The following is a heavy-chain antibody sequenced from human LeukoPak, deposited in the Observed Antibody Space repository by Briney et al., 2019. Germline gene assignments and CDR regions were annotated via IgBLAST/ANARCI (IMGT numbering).Heavy chain of an antibody. CDR2: ISSSSSYI. Sequence: SGGSLRLSCAASGFTFSSYSVNWVRQAPGKGLEWVSSISSSSSYIYYADSVKGRFTISRDNSKNTLYLQMNSLRAEDTAVYYCAKDRILLWFGELSGMDVWGQGTTVTVSS. J-gene: IGHJ6*02. D-gene: IGHD3-10*01. CDR3: AKDRILLWFGELSGMDV. CDR1: GFTFSSYS. V-gene: IGHV3-21*01.